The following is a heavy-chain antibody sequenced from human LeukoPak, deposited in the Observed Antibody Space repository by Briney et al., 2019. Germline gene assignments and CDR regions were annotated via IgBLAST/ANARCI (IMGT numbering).Heavy chain of an antibody. J-gene: IGHJ5*02. CDR2: IKQDGSQE. V-gene: IGHV3-7*04. CDR3: ARDLKGFNL. Sequence: GGSRRLSCVASGFXFSAYLISWVRQAPGKGLEWVANIKQDGSQEFYLDSVKGRFTISRDNGNSSLYLHMTRLRVEDTAVYYCARDLKGFNLWGQGSLVTVSS. CDR1: GFXFSAYL.